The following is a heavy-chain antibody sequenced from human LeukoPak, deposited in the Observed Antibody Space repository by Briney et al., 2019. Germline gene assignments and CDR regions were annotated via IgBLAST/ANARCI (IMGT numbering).Heavy chain of an antibody. V-gene: IGHV4-4*07. D-gene: IGHD1-26*01. J-gene: IGHJ4*02. CDR3: ARENSGSYREFDY. Sequence: SETLSLTCTVSGGSISSYYWTWIRQPAGKGLEWIGRIYPNGSTNYNPSLKSRVTMSVDTSKNQFSLKLSSVTAADTAVYYCARENSGSYREFDYWGQGTLVTVSS. CDR2: IYPNGST. CDR1: GGSISSYY.